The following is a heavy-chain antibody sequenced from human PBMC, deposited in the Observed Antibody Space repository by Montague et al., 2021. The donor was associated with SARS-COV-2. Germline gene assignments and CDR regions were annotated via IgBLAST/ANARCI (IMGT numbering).Heavy chain of an antibody. J-gene: IGHJ4*02. CDR1: GFSLSTSGMC. Sequence: PALVKPTQTLTLTCTFSGFSLSTSGMCVSWIRQPPGKALEWLALIDWDDDKYYSTSLKTRLTISKDTSKNQVVLTMTNMDPVDTATYYCARMFYDILTGYRNFDYWGQGTLVPVSS. V-gene: IGHV2-70*01. D-gene: IGHD3-9*01. CDR3: ARMFYDILTGYRNFDY. CDR2: IDWDDDK.